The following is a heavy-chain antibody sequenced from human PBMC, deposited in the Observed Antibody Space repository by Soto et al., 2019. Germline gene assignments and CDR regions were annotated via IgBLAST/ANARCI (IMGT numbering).Heavy chain of an antibody. Sequence: PSETLSLTCPVSGASIRTGGYSGSWIQQQPVKGLEWIGYMYHSGSTYYNPYLKSRVNISVDRYKIQFSLKLSSVNPADTAVYYSDRGYYFDSWGQGTLVTVSS. CDR3: DRGYYFDS. V-gene: IGHV4-30-2*01. CDR2: MYHSGST. J-gene: IGHJ4*02. CDR1: GASIRTGGYS.